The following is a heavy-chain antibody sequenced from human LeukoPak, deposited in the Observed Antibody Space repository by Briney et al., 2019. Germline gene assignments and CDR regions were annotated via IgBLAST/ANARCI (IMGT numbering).Heavy chain of an antibody. Sequence: GGSLRLSCVASGFIFDDYAMHWVRQAPGKGLEWVSGISWNSNSMAYAGSVKGRFTISRDNAKNSLYLQMNSLRSEDTALYYCTKDYDSSGFPRSIFDYWGQGTLVTVSS. D-gene: IGHD3-22*01. V-gene: IGHV3-9*01. J-gene: IGHJ4*02. CDR1: GFIFDDYA. CDR3: TKDYDSSGFPRSIFDY. CDR2: ISWNSNSM.